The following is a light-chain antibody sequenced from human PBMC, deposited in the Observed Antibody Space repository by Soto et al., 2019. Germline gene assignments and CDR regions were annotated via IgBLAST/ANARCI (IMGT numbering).Light chain of an antibody. J-gene: IGLJ1*01. V-gene: IGLV2-14*01. CDR2: DVS. Sequence: QSVLTQPASVSGSPGQSITISCTGTGSDFGGYNYVSWYQQHPGKAPKLMIYDVSNRPSGVSNRFSGSKSGNTASLTISGLQAEDEADYYCSSYTSSSTPWVFGTGTKVTVL. CDR3: SSYTSSSTPWV. CDR1: GSDFGGYNY.